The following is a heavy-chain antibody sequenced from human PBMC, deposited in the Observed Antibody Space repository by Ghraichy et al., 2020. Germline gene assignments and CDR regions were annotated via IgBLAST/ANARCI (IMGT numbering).Heavy chain of an antibody. J-gene: IGHJ4*02. V-gene: IGHV4-34*01. CDR2: INHSGST. CDR1: GGSFSGYY. CDR3: ARGRPEYSSSGRYFDY. D-gene: IGHD6-13*01. Sequence: SETLSLTCAVYGGSFSGYYWSWIRQPPGKGLEWIGEINHSGSTNYNPSLKSRVTISVDTSKNQFSLKLSSVTAADTAVYYCARGRPEYSSSGRYFDYWGQGTLVTVSS.